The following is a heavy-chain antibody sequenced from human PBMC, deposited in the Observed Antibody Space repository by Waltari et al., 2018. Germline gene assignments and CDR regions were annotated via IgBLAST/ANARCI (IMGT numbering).Heavy chain of an antibody. J-gene: IGHJ4*02. D-gene: IGHD3-16*02. CDR3: VQEYDAVWGSYRYLEN. V-gene: IGHV3-23*01. CDR1: GFHFGSFG. Sequence: EVHLLVSGGTSVQPGGSLRLSCEGSGFHFGSFGMRWVRQGPGKGLLWVSSVTGSGAIPFYTDSVKGRFTISRDNSRNTLFLHMSGLRAEDTGVYYCVQEYDAVWGSYRYLENWGQGTLVAVSS. CDR2: VTGSGAIP.